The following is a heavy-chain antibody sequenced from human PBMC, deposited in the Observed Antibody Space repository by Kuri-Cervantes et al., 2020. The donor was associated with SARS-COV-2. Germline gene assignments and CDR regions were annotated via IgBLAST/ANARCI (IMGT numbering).Heavy chain of an antibody. D-gene: IGHD2-21*01. CDR1: GYSFSTYD. CDR2: INPSGGST. Sequence: ASVKVSCKASGYSFSTYDINWVRQASGQGLEWMGIINPSGGSTSYAQKFQGRVTMTRDTSTSTVYMELSSLRSEDTAVYYCARGPNYCGGDCYELEAEYFQHWGQGTLVTVSS. V-gene: IGHV1-46*01. J-gene: IGHJ1*01. CDR3: ARGPNYCGGDCYELEAEYFQH.